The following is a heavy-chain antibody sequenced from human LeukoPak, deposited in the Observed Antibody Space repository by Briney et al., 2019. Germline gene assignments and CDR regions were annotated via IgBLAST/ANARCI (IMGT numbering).Heavy chain of an antibody. J-gene: IGHJ3*02. CDR3: ERARAPRHPDAFDI. V-gene: IGHV3-33*01. CDR1: GFTFSSYG. CDR2: IWYDGSSK. Sequence: PGGSLRLSCAASGFTFSSYGMHWVRQAPGKGLEWVAVIWYDGSSKYYADSVKGRFTISRDNSKNTLYLQMNSLRADDTAVYYCERARAPRHPDAFDIWGQGTMVTVSS. D-gene: IGHD6-6*01.